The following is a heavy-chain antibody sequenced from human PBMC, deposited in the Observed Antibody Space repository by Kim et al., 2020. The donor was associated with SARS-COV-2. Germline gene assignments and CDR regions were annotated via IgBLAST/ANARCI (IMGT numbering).Heavy chain of an antibody. Sequence: GGSLRLSCAASGFTFSGYAMHWVRQAPGKGLEWVAVISYDGSNKYYADSVKGRFTISRDNSKNTLYLQMNSLRAEDTAVYYCAGGIVGATTALDYWGQGTLVTVSS. J-gene: IGHJ4*02. CDR3: AGGIVGATTALDY. D-gene: IGHD1-26*01. V-gene: IGHV3-30*04. CDR2: ISYDGSNK. CDR1: GFTFSGYA.